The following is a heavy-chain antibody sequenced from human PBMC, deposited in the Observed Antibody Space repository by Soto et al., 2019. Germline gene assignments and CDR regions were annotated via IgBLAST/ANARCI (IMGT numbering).Heavy chain of an antibody. D-gene: IGHD6-13*01. CDR1: GGTFSSYT. Sequence: ASVKVSCKASGGTFSSYTISWVRQAPGQGLEWMGRIIPILGIANYAQKFQGRVTITADKSTSTAYMELSSLRSEDTAVYYCARGPSIAAALGGHWFDPWGQGTLVTVS. CDR3: ARGPSIAAALGGHWFDP. CDR2: IIPILGIA. J-gene: IGHJ5*02. V-gene: IGHV1-69*02.